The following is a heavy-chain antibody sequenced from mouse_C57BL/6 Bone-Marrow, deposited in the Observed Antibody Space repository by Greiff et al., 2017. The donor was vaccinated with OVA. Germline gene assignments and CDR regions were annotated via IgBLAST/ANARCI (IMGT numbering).Heavy chain of an antibody. V-gene: IGHV1-52*01. D-gene: IGHD2-10*02. J-gene: IGHJ3*01. CDR2: IDPSDSET. CDR1: GYTFTSYW. CDR3: ARYGPAWFAY. Sequence: QVQLQQPGAELVRPGSSLKLSCKASGYTFTSYWMHWVKQRPIQGLEWIGNIDPSDSETHYNQKFKDKATLTVDKSSSTAYMQLSSLTSEDSAVYYCARYGPAWFAYWGQGTLVTVSA.